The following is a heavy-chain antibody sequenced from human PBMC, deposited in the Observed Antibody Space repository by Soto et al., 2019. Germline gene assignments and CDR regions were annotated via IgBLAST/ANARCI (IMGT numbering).Heavy chain of an antibody. CDR1: GGSTSSGDYY. V-gene: IGHV4-30-4*01. D-gene: IGHD3-3*01. J-gene: IGHJ4*02. CDR2: IYYSGST. Sequence: SQTRSFTCTVSGGSTSSGDYYCSCIRHPRGKGLECIVYIYYSGSTYYNPTLKSRVYISVDTSKNQFSLNLTSVTAADTAVYYCARGRRHDYRSGYPDYWGQGTLLTVSS. CDR3: ARGRRHDYRSGYPDY.